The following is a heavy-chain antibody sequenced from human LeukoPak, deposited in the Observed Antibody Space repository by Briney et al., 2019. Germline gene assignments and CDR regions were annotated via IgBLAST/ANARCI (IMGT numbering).Heavy chain of an antibody. Sequence: GGSLRLSCAASGFTFSDYYMTWIRQAPGKGLEWVSYISSSVITIYYADSVRGRFTISRDNAKNSLYLQMNSLRAEDTAVYYCARDVAGHYYYYMDVWGKGTTVTISS. CDR2: ISSSVITI. CDR3: ARDVAGHYYYYMDV. J-gene: IGHJ6*03. V-gene: IGHV3-11*01. CDR1: GFTFSDYY. D-gene: IGHD2-15*01.